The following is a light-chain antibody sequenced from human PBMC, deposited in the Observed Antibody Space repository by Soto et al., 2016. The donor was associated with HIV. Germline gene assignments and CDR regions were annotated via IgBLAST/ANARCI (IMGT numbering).Light chain of an antibody. CDR3: NSRDSSDDRLAI. V-gene: IGLV3-21*01. CDR1: NIGVKS. CDR2: GKN. J-gene: IGLJ2*01. Sequence: SYVLTQSPSVAVAPGKTAKIACGGNNIGVKSVHWYQQKPGQAPVLVFFGKNNRPSGIPDRFSGSSSGNTASLTITGAQAEDEADYYCNSRDSSDDRLAIFGGGTKLTVL.